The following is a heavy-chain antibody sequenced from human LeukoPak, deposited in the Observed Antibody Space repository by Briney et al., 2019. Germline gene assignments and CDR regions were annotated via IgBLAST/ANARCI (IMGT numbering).Heavy chain of an antibody. CDR1: GFTFSNAW. CDR3: TTDYYDSSGYVF. V-gene: IGHV3-15*07. Sequence: GGSLRLSCAASGFTFSNAWMNWVRQAPGKGLEWVGRIKTKTAGGTIDYAAPVKGRFTISRDDSKNMLYLQMDSLKTEDTAVYFCTTDYYDSSGYVFWGQGTLVTVSS. J-gene: IGHJ4*02. CDR2: IKTKTAGGTI. D-gene: IGHD3-22*01.